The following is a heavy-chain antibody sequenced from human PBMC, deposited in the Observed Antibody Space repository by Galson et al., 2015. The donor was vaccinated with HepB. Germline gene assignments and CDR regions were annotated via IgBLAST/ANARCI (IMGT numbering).Heavy chain of an antibody. CDR1: GGSISSSSYY. Sequence: TLSLTCTVSGGSISSSSYYWGWIRQPPGKGLQWIGSIYYSGNTYYNTSLKSRVTISVDTSKNQFSLKLSSVAAADTAVYYCARLNEWGGSYWGFDYWGQGTLVTVSS. V-gene: IGHV4-39*01. D-gene: IGHD1-26*01. CDR3: ARLNEWGGSYWGFDY. CDR2: IYYSGNT. J-gene: IGHJ4*02.